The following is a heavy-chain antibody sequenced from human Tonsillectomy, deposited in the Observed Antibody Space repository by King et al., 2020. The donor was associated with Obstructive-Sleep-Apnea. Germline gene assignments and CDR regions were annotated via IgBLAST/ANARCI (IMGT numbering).Heavy chain of an antibody. J-gene: IGHJ3*02. D-gene: IGHD4-17*01. CDR3: SKDSSNGDYADAFDI. Sequence: VQLVESGGGLVQPGGSLRLSCAASGFTFSSYAMSWVRQAPGKGREWVSAISGSGGSTYNANPVKGRFTISRDNSKNTLSLQMNSLRAEDTAVYYCSKDSSNGDYADAFDIWGQGTMVTVSS. CDR2: ISGSGGST. V-gene: IGHV3-23*04. CDR1: GFTFSSYA.